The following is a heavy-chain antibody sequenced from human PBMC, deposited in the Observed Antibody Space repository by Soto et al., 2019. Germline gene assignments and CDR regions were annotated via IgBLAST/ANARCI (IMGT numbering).Heavy chain of an antibody. V-gene: IGHV3-13*01. D-gene: IGHD3-3*01. J-gene: IGHJ4*02. CDR3: ARASDDFWSGLRIDY. Sequence: LRLSCAASGFTFSSYDMHWVRQATGKGLEWVSAIGTAGDTYYPGSVKGRFTISRENAKNSLYLQMNSLRAGDTAVYYCARASDDFWSGLRIDYWGQGALVTVSS. CDR1: GFTFSSYD. CDR2: IGTAGDT.